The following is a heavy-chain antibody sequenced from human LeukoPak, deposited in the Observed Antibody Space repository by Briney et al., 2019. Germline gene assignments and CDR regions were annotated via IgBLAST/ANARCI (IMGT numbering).Heavy chain of an antibody. CDR3: TTVRAHTRDFNY. CDR1: GFTFNYAW. Sequence: NSGGSLRLSCAASGFTFNYAWMNWVRQAPGKGLEWVGRIKSKTDGGTTDYAAPVKGRFTISRDDSKDTLYLQMNSLRAEDTAVYYCTTVRAHTRDFNYWGQGTLVTVSS. V-gene: IGHV3-15*07. J-gene: IGHJ4*02. CDR2: IKSKTDGGTT.